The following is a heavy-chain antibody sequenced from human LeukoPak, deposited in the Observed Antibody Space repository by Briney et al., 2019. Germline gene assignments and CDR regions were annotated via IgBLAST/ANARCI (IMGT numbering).Heavy chain of an antibody. D-gene: IGHD3-22*01. Sequence: SETMSLTCAVSGHSISSGYYWGWIRQPPGKGPEWIGYIYHSGSTHYNPSLKSRVIISVDTSKSHFSLKLNSVTAADTAVYYCVSQYDRSGYYAFDYWGQGTLVTVTS. CDR2: IYHSGST. V-gene: IGHV4-38-2*01. CDR1: GHSISSGYY. CDR3: VSQYDRSGYYAFDY. J-gene: IGHJ4*02.